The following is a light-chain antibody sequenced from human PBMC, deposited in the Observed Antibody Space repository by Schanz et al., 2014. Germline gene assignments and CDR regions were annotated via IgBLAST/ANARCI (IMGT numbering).Light chain of an antibody. CDR2: GNN. V-gene: IGLV1-40*01. J-gene: IGLJ3*02. CDR1: SSNIGAGYD. Sequence: QSVLTQPPSVSGAPGQRVTVSCTGSSSNIGAGYDVHWYQHLPGTAPKLLIYGNNNRPSGVPDRFSGSKSGTSASLAISGLRSDDEADYYCATWDDIMSAWVSGGGTKLTVL. CDR3: ATWDDIMSAWV.